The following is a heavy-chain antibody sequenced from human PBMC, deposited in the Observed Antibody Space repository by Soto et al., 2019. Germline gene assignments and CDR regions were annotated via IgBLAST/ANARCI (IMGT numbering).Heavy chain of an antibody. D-gene: IGHD6-19*01. CDR2: ISSCSSTI. Sequence: TGGSLRLSCAASGFTFSSYTMNWVRQAPVKGLQWVSYISSCSSTIYFADSVKGRFTISRDNDKNSLYLQMNSLRDEYTAVYYCARDHDSSGWYDAFDIWGQGTMVTVSS. CDR1: GFTFSSYT. V-gene: IGHV3-48*02. CDR3: ARDHDSSGWYDAFDI. J-gene: IGHJ3*02.